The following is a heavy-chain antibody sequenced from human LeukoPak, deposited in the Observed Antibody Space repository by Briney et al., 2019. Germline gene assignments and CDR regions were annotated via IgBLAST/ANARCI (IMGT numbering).Heavy chain of an antibody. J-gene: IGHJ6*03. CDR3: TTVSVVVPAGDYYYYMDV. V-gene: IGHV3-23*01. D-gene: IGHD2-2*01. Sequence: GGSLRLSCAASGFTFSSYAMSWVRQAPGKGLEWVSAISGSGGSTYYADSVKGRFTISRDNSKNTLYLQMNSLKTEDTAVYYCTTVSVVVPAGDYYYYMDVWGKGTTVTVSS. CDR2: ISGSGGST. CDR1: GFTFSSYA.